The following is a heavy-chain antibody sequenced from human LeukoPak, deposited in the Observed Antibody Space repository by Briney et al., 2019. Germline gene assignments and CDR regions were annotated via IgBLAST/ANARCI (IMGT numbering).Heavy chain of an antibody. D-gene: IGHD6-19*01. Sequence: AGGSLRLSCAASGFTFSSYSMNWVRQAPGKGLEWVSGISWNSGSIGYADSVKGRFTISRDNAKNSLYLQMNSLRAEDTALYYCAKAPFSSSGWYDYFDYWGQGTLVTVSS. V-gene: IGHV3-9*01. CDR2: ISWNSGSI. CDR1: GFTFSSYS. CDR3: AKAPFSSSGWYDYFDY. J-gene: IGHJ4*02.